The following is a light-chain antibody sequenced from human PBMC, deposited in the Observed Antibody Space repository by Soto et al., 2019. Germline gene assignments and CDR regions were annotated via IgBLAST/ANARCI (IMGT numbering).Light chain of an antibody. CDR2: KAS. J-gene: IGKJ1*01. CDR3: QHYNSYSEA. CDR1: QTISSW. Sequence: DIHITHSPSTLSGSLGDIVTIACLASQTISSWLAWYQQKPGKAPKLLIYKASTLKSGVPSRFSGSGSGTEFTLTISSLQPDDFATYYCQHYNSYSEAFGQGTKVDIK. V-gene: IGKV1-5*03.